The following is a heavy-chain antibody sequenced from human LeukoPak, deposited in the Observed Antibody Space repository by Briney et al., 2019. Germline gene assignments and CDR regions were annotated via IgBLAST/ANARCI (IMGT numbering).Heavy chain of an antibody. CDR1: GFSFSTTW. CDR3: TKDAGYASDY. Sequence: GSLRLSCAASGFSFSTTWMHWVRQAPGKGLEWVALIYSDSSRTTYADSVKGRFTISRDNAKNTVYLQMSSLRVEDTAVYFCTKDAGYASDYWGQGILVPVSS. J-gene: IGHJ4*02. V-gene: IGHV3-74*01. CDR2: IYSDSSRT. D-gene: IGHD2-15*01.